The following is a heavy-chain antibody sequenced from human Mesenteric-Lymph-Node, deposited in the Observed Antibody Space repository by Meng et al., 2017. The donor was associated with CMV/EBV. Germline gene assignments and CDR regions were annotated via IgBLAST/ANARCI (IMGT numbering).Heavy chain of an antibody. D-gene: IGHD2-15*01. J-gene: IGHJ4*02. CDR2: ISSSSSTI. CDR3: SVVAATLDY. CDR1: GFTFGSYA. Sequence: GESLKISCVGSGFTFGSYAMHWVRQAPGKGLEWVSYISSSSSTIYYADSVKGRFTISRDNSKNTLYLQMNSLRAEDTAVYYCSVVAATLDYWGQGTLVTVSS. V-gene: IGHV3-48*01.